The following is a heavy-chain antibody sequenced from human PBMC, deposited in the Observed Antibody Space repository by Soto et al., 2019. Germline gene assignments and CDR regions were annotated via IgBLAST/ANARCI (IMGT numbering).Heavy chain of an antibody. J-gene: IGHJ4*02. D-gene: IGHD5-18*01. CDR2: KKQDGSEE. Sequence: TGGSLRLSCAASGFSISRYRMSWVRQAPGKGLEWVADKKQDGSEEYYVDSVKGRFTVSRDNAKNSVYLQLTSLRVEDTALYYCARGGFSYGSGMDHWGQGALVTASS. CDR3: ARGGFSYGSGMDH. CDR1: GFSISRYR. V-gene: IGHV3-7*01.